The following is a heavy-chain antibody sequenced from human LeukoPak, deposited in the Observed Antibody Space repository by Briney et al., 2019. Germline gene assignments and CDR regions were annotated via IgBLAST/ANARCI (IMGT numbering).Heavy chain of an antibody. CDR3: ARGLNYYGSGSYYTFDY. CDR2: IYYSGST. D-gene: IGHD3-10*01. V-gene: IGHV4-59*01. CDR1: GGSISSYC. J-gene: IGHJ4*02. Sequence: SETLSLTCTVSGGSISSYCWSWIRQPPGKGLEWIGYIYYSGSTNYNPSLKSRVTISVDTSKNQFSLKLSSVTAADTAVYYCARGLNYYGSGSYYTFDYWGQGTLVTVSS.